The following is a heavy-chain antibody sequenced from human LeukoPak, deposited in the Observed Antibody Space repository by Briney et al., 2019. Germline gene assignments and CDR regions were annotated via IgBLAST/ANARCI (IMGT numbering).Heavy chain of an antibody. CDR1: GFTFSSNW. CDR2: INSDGSRT. Sequence: GGSLRLSCAASGFTFSSNWMHWVRQAPGKWLVWVSRINSDGSRTSYADSVKGRFTISRDNAKNTLYLQMNSLRAEDTAVYYCARDGPGTGFYFDYWGQGTLVTVSS. V-gene: IGHV3-74*01. CDR3: ARDGPGTGFYFDY. J-gene: IGHJ4*02. D-gene: IGHD3/OR15-3a*01.